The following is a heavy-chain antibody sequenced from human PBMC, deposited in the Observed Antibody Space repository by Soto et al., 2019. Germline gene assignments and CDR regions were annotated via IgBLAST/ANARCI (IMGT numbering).Heavy chain of an antibody. CDR2: IGGSGANT. J-gene: IGHJ4*02. CDR3: ARTISGDYWGRGY. V-gene: IGHV3-23*01. CDR1: GDSRKMYD. D-gene: IGHD5-12*01. Sequence: SVRLACLESGDSRKMYDMSWGRPAPGKGLEWVSGIGGSGANTFYADFVKGRFTVSRDNSKNTLYLQMDSLRAEDTAIYYCARTISGDYWGRGYWGQVSLVIVSS.